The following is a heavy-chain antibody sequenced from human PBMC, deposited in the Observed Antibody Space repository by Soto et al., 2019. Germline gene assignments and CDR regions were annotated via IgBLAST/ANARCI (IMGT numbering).Heavy chain of an antibody. D-gene: IGHD2-2*01. Sequence: EVQLLESGGGLVQPGGSLRLSCAASGFTFSSYAMSWVRQAPGKGLEWVSAISGSGGSTYYADSVKGRFTISRDNSKHTLYLQMNSLRAEDTAVYYCAKALGAPSAFDIWGQGTMVTVSS. CDR1: GFTFSSYA. J-gene: IGHJ3*02. V-gene: IGHV3-23*01. CDR3: AKALGAPSAFDI. CDR2: ISGSGGST.